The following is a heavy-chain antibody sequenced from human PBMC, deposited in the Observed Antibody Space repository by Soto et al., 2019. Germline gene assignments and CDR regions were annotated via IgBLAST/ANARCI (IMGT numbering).Heavy chain of an antibody. V-gene: IGHV3-9*01. Sequence: EVQLVESGGGLVQPGRSLRLSCAASGFTFDDYAMHWVRQAPGKGLEWVSGISWNSGSIGYADSVKGRFTLSRDNAPSSLSLQMNSLRAEDTALYYCAKALSSGSTDFDYWGQGTLVTVYS. D-gene: IGHD6-19*01. CDR2: ISWNSGSI. J-gene: IGHJ4*02. CDR1: GFTFDDYA. CDR3: AKALSSGSTDFDY.